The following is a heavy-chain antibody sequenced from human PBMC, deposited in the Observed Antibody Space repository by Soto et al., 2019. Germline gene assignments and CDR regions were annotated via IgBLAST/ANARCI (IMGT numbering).Heavy chain of an antibody. Sequence: ASVKVSCKASGYTFTSYDINWVRQATGQGLEWMGWMNPNSGNTGYAQKFQGRVTMTRNTSISTAYMELSSLRSEDTAVYYCARGEDIVVVPAEKNYYYYYAMDVWGPGTTLTVSS. CDR3: ARGEDIVVVPAEKNYYYYYAMDV. D-gene: IGHD2-2*01. J-gene: IGHJ6*02. V-gene: IGHV1-8*01. CDR2: MNPNSGNT. CDR1: GYTFTSYD.